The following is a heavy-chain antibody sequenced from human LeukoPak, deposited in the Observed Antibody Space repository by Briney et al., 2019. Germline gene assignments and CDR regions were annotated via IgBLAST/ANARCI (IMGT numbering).Heavy chain of an antibody. V-gene: IGHV4-4*02. Sequence: PSETLSLTCAVSGGSISGSNWWGWVRQPPGKGLEWIGEIYHAGSTNYNPSLKSRVTISVDTSKNQFSLKLTSVTAADTAVYYCARGRRSVWFGESRFPHGMDVWGQGTTVTVSS. J-gene: IGHJ6*02. CDR2: IYHAGST. CDR1: GGSISGSNW. CDR3: ARGRRSVWFGESRFPHGMDV. D-gene: IGHD3-10*01.